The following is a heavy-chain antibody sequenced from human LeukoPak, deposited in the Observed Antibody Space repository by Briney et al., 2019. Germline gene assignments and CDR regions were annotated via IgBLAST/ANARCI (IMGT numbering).Heavy chain of an antibody. V-gene: IGHV3-21*01. CDR2: ISSNSRDI. J-gene: IGHJ4*01. CDR1: GFTFNTYR. D-gene: IGHD6-6*01. Sequence: GSLRLSCAASGFTFNTYRMNWVRQAPGKGLELVSSISSNSRDIYYADSVKGRFTISRDNAKSSLNLQMNSLRAEDTAVYYCARDGRDISSYRFDYWGHGILVTVSS. CDR3: ARDGRDISSYRFDY.